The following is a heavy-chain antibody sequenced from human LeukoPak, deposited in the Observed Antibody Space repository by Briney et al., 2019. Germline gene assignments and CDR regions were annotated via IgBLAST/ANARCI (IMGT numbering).Heavy chain of an antibody. D-gene: IGHD3-9*01. Sequence: GGSLRLSCAASGFTFSSYGMHWVRQAPGKGLEWVAVISYDGSNKYYADSVKGRFTISRDNSKNTLYPQMNSLRAEDTAVYYCAKDTNYDILTGYYHPYYYYGMDVWGQGTTVTVSS. J-gene: IGHJ6*02. V-gene: IGHV3-30*18. CDR3: AKDTNYDILTGYYHPYYYYGMDV. CDR2: ISYDGSNK. CDR1: GFTFSSYG.